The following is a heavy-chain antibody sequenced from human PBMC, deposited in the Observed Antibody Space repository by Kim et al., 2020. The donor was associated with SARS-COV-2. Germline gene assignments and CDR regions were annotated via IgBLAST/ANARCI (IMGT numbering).Heavy chain of an antibody. D-gene: IGHD1-26*01. V-gene: IGHV3-30*02. CDR3: AKDGGSYYDY. Sequence: NKYYAASVKGRFTISRDNSKNTLYLQMNSLRAEDTAVYYCAKDGGSYYDYWGQGALVTVSS. CDR2: NK. J-gene: IGHJ4*02.